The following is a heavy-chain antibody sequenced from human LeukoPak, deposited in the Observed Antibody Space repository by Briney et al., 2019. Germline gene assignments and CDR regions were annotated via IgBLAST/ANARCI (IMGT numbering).Heavy chain of an antibody. V-gene: IGHV3-33*01. Sequence: PGGSLRLSCAASGFTFSSYGMHWVRQAPGKGLEWAAVIWYDGSNKYYADSVKGRFTISRDNSKNTLYLQMDSLRAEDTAVYYCARDPGVRWLVGFDYWGQGTLVTVSS. CDR1: GFTFSSYG. CDR2: IWYDGSNK. CDR3: ARDPGVRWLVGFDY. D-gene: IGHD6-19*01. J-gene: IGHJ4*02.